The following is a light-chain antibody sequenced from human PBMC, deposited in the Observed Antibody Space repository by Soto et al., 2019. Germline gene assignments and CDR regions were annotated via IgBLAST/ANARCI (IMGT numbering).Light chain of an antibody. V-gene: IGLV1-44*01. CDR2: SND. J-gene: IGLJ2*01. CDR1: RSNIGSNI. Sequence: QLVLSQPPSASGTPGQRVTISCSGRRSNIGSNIVNWYQQLPGTAPKLLIYSNDQRPSGGPDRFSGSKSGTSASLAISGLQSEDEADYYCSAWDASLNAVLFGGGTKLTVL. CDR3: SAWDASLNAVL.